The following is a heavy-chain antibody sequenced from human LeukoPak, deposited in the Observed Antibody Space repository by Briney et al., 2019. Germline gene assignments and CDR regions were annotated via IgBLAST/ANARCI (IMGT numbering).Heavy chain of an antibody. D-gene: IGHD6-25*01. J-gene: IGHJ6*02. CDR3: ARDIAAGYGMDV. CDR2: ISSSGSYI. CDR1: GFTFSSYS. Sequence: GGSLRLSCAASGFTFSSYSMNWVRQAPGKGLEWVSSISSSGSYIYYADSVKGRFTISRDNAKNSLYLQMNSLRAEDTAVYYCARDIAAGYGMDVWGQGTTVTVSS. V-gene: IGHV3-21*01.